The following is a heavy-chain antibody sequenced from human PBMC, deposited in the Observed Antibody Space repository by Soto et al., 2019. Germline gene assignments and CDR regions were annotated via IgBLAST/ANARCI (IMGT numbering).Heavy chain of an antibody. CDR2: IYYSGTT. CDR3: ARRFSVDYFDY. V-gene: IGHV4-39*01. Sequence: PSETLSLTCTVSGGSITSNSYFWAWIRQPPGKGLEWIGSIYYSGTTYYNPSLKSRVTISVDRSKNQFSLKLSSVTAADTAVYYCARRFSVDYFDYWGQGALVTVSS. J-gene: IGHJ4*02. CDR1: GGSITSNSYF.